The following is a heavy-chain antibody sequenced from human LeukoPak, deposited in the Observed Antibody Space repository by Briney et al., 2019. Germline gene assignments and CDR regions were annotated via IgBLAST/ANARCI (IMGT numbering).Heavy chain of an antibody. CDR3: ARLGNWAYILDY. CDR2: IYDSGST. CDR1: GGSIRSSYYY. V-gene: IGHV4-39*01. D-gene: IGHD3-16*01. Sequence: SETLSLTCTVSGGSIRSSYYYWGWVRQPPGKGREWIGRIYDSGSTYYNPSLKSRVPISVDTSKNQFALKLNAVPPADPAVYYCARLGNWAYILDYWGQATLATLSS. J-gene: IGHJ4*02.